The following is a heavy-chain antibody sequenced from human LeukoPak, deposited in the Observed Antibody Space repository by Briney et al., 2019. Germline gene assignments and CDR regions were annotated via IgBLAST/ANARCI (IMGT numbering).Heavy chain of an antibody. V-gene: IGHV3-21*01. CDR2: ISSSSSYI. Sequence: GGSLRLSCAASGFTFSSHSMNWVRQAPGKGLEWVSSISSSSSYIYYADSVKGRFTISRDNAKNSLYLQMNSLRAEDTAVYYCALALSYPEGLGYYGMDVWGKGTTVTVSS. J-gene: IGHJ6*04. D-gene: IGHD7-27*01. CDR3: ALALSYPEGLGYYGMDV. CDR1: GFTFSSHS.